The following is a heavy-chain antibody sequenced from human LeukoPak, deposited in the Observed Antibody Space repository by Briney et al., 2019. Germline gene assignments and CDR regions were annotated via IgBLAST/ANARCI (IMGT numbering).Heavy chain of an antibody. CDR1: GYTFTSYG. CDR3: ARGVYGFTTLDAFDI. V-gene: IGHV1-18*01. Sequence: ASVKVSCKPSGYTFTSYGISWVRQAPGQGLEWMGWICAYNGNTNYAQKLQGRVTMTTDTSTSTAYMELRSLRSDDTAVYYCARGVYGFTTLDAFDIWGQGTMVTVSS. D-gene: IGHD2/OR15-2a*01. CDR2: ICAYNGNT. J-gene: IGHJ3*02.